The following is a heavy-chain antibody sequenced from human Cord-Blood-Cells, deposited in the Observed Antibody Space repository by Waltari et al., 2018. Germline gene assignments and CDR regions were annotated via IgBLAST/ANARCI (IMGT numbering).Heavy chain of an antibody. CDR1: GGTFSSYA. Sequence: QVQLVQSGAEVKKPGSSVKVSCQASGGTFSSYAISCARQAPGQGLEWMGRIIPILGIANYAQKFQGRVTITADKSTSTAYMELSSLRSEDTAVYYCAIDPGIAAAADYWGQGTLVTVSS. V-gene: IGHV1-69*09. J-gene: IGHJ4*02. CDR3: AIDPGIAAAADY. CDR2: IIPILGIA. D-gene: IGHD6-13*01.